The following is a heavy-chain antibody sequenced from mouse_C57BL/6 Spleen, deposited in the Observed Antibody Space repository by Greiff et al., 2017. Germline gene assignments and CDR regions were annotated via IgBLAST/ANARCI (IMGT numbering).Heavy chain of an antibody. CDR2: IYPGSGST. CDR1: GYTFTSYW. D-gene: IGHD1-1*01. V-gene: IGHV1-55*01. CDR3: ARGGYGSSYGYWYFDV. Sequence: VQLQQPGAELVKPGASVKMSCKASGYTFTSYWITWVKQRPGQGLEWIGDIYPGSGSTNYNEKFKSKATLSVDTSSSTAYMQLSSLTSEDSAVYYCARGGYGSSYGYWYFDVWGTGTTVTVSS. J-gene: IGHJ1*03.